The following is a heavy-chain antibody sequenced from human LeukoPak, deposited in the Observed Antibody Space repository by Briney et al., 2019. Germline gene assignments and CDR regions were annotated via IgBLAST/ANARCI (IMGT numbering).Heavy chain of an antibody. CDR1: VYTFTNYY. V-gene: IGHV1-2*02. J-gene: IGHJ4*02. D-gene: IGHD4-17*01. CDR3: ARDQATVSTPWVDY. Sequence: GASVKVSCKASVYTFTNYYMHWVRQAPGQGLEWMGWINPNSGGTNSAQKFQGRVTMTRDTSISTAYMELSSLRSDDTAVYYCARDQATVSTPWVDYWGQGTLVTVSS. CDR2: INPNSGGT.